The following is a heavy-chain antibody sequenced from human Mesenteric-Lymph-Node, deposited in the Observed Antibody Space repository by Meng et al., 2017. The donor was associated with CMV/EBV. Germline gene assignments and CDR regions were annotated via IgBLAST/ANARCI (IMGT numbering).Heavy chain of an antibody. CDR3: ARGSPYDLWREYPDHAYHYYYGMDV. J-gene: IGHJ6*02. CDR1: GFTFSSYS. V-gene: IGHV3-21*01. D-gene: IGHD3-3*01. CDR2: ISSTSSYI. Sequence: GESLKISCAASGFTFSSYSMNWVRQAPGKGLEWVSSISSTSSYIYYVDSVKGRFTISRDNAKSSLYLQMNSLRAEDTAVYYCARGSPYDLWREYPDHAYHYYYGMDVWGQGTTVTVSS.